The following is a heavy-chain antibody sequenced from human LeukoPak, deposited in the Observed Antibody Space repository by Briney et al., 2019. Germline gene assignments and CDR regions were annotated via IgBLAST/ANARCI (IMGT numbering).Heavy chain of an antibody. CDR3: ARGPAPDSRGHRVLPIY. V-gene: IGHV4-34*01. J-gene: IGHJ4*02. Sequence: SETLSLTCAVYGGSFSGYYWSWIPQPPGKGLEWIGEINLRGRTHYTPPPTGGVTISVDTSKNQCSLKLRSVTAADTAVYYCARGPAPDSRGHRVLPIYWGQGTLVTVSS. D-gene: IGHD3-22*01. CDR1: GGSFSGYY. CDR2: INLRGRT.